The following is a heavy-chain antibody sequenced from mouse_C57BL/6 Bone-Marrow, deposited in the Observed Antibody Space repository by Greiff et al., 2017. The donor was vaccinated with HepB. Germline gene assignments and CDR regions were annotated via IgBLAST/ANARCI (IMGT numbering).Heavy chain of an antibody. CDR1: GYTFTSYW. Sequence: QVQLQQPGAELVKPGASVKMSCKASGYTFTSYWITWVKQRPGQGLEWIGDIYPGSGSTNYNEKFKSKATLTVDTSSSTAYMQLSSLTSEDSAGYYCARSVYYYGSSRYFDVWGTGTTVTVSS. V-gene: IGHV1-55*01. J-gene: IGHJ1*03. CDR2: IYPGSGST. D-gene: IGHD1-1*01. CDR3: ARSVYYYGSSRYFDV.